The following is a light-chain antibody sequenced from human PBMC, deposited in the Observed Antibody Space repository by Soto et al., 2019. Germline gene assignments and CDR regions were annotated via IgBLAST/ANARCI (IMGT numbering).Light chain of an antibody. CDR1: QSISDT. CDR3: QQFDTLIT. V-gene: IGKV3-15*01. Sequence: EIVLTQSPGTLSLSPGERATLSCRASQSISDTLAWYQQKPGQAPRLLIHGASTRATGIPARFSGSGSGTDFTFTISSLHPEDVATYYCQQFDTLITFGQGTRLEIK. J-gene: IGKJ5*01. CDR2: GAS.